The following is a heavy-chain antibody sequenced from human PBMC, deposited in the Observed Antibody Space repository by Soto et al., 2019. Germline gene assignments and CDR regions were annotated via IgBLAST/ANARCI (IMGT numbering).Heavy chain of an antibody. Sequence: ASVKVSCKASGYTFTSYGISWVRQAPGQGLEWMGWISAYNGNTNYAQKLQGRVTMTTDTSTSTAYMELRSLRSDDTAVYYCARVGGDYDILTGENWLDPWGQGSLVTVSS. CDR2: ISAYNGNT. J-gene: IGHJ5*02. CDR1: GYTFTSYG. D-gene: IGHD3-9*01. V-gene: IGHV1-18*04. CDR3: ARVGGDYDILTGENWLDP.